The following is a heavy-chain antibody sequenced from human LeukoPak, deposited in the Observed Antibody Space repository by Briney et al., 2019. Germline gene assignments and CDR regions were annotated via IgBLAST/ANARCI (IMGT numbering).Heavy chain of an antibody. CDR2: IYSGGST. D-gene: IGHD6-25*01. CDR3: ARGIPPRL. V-gene: IGHV3-53*01. CDR1: GFTFSSYW. J-gene: IGHJ4*02. Sequence: PGGSLRLSCAASGFTFSSYWVSWVRQAPGKGLEWVSVIYSGGSTYYADSVKGRFTISRDNSKNTLYLQMNSLRAEDTAVYYCARGIPPRLWGQGTLVTVSS.